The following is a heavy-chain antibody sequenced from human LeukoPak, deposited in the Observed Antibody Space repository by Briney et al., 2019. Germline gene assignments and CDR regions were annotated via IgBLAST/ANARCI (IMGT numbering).Heavy chain of an antibody. CDR3: ARDPRESSLYAFDI. D-gene: IGHD2-15*01. Sequence: PGGSLRLSCAASGFTVSSYYMSWVRQAPGKGLEWVSIIYSGGTTCYADSVKGRFTISRDNSKNTLYLQMNNLRAEDTAVYYCARDPRESSLYAFDIWGQGTMVTVSS. CDR1: GFTVSSYY. CDR2: IYSGGTT. V-gene: IGHV3-53*01. J-gene: IGHJ3*02.